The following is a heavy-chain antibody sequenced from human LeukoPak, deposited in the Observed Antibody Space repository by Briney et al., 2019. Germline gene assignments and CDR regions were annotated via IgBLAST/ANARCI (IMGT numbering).Heavy chain of an antibody. V-gene: IGHV4-61*02. Sequence: SETLSLTCTVSGGSISSGSYYWSWIRQPAGKGLEWIGRIYTSGSTNYNPSLKSRVTISVDTCKNQFSLKLSSVTGADTAVYYCARGKVSGWYPYYFDYWGQGTLVTVSS. J-gene: IGHJ4*02. CDR1: GGSISSGSYY. D-gene: IGHD6-19*01. CDR3: ARGKVSGWYPYYFDY. CDR2: IYTSGST.